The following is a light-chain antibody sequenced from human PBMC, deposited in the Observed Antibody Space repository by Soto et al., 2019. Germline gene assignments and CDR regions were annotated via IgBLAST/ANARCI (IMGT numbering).Light chain of an antibody. CDR1: QSVGSN. V-gene: IGKV3-15*01. Sequence: EIFLTQSPAILSVSPGKRASLSCRASQSVGSNLAWYQQKPGQAPRLLIYGASTRATGIPDRFSGSGSGTDFTLTICRMQSEDFAVYYCHQYDQWPPEETFGQGTTVEVK. CDR2: GAS. J-gene: IGKJ1*01. CDR3: HQYDQWPPEET.